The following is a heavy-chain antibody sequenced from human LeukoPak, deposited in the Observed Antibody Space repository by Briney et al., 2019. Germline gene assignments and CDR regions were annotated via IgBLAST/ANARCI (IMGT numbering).Heavy chain of an antibody. Sequence: SETLSLTCTVSGGSISSGGYYWSWIRQPPGKGLEWIGYIYYSGSTNYNPSLKSRVTISVDTSKNQFSLKLSSVTAADTAVYYCARGASGSYYRGYYFDYWGQGTLVTVSS. CDR3: ARGASGSYYRGYYFDY. CDR2: IYYSGST. D-gene: IGHD1-26*01. V-gene: IGHV4-61*08. J-gene: IGHJ4*02. CDR1: GGSISSGGYY.